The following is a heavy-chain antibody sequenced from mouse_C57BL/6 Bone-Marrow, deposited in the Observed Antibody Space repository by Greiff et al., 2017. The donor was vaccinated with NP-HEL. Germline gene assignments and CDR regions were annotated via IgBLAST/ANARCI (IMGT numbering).Heavy chain of an antibody. J-gene: IGHJ1*03. CDR2: IYPRSGNT. CDR1: GYTFTSYG. Sequence: VQLQQSGAELVRPGASVKLSCKASGYTFTSYGISWVKQRPGQGLEWIGEIYPRSGNTYYNEKFKGKATLTADKSSSTAYMELRSLTSEDSAVYFCASYYYYGSPHWYFDVWGTGTTVTVSS. CDR3: ASYYYYGSPHWYFDV. D-gene: IGHD1-1*01. V-gene: IGHV1-81*01.